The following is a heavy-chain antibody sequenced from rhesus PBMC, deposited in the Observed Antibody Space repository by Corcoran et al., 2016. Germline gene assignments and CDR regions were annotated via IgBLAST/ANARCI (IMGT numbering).Heavy chain of an antibody. CDR2: ISGSSGST. J-gene: IGHJ3*01. CDR3: ASEDDYGYYYTAAFDF. CDR1: GGSISSSNW. D-gene: IGHD3-9*01. Sequence: QVQLQESGPGLVKPSETLSLTCAVSGGSISSSNWWSWIRQPPGKGLEWIGYISGSSGSTYYNPSLKSRVTMSTDTSKNQVSLKLSSVTAADTAVYYCASEDDYGYYYTAAFDFWGQGLRVTVSS. V-gene: IGHV4-65*01.